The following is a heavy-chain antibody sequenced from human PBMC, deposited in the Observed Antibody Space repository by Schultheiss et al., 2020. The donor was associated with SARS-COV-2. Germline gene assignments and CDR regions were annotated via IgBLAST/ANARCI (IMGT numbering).Heavy chain of an antibody. CDR2: IYYSGST. CDR1: GGSISSYY. Sequence: SETLSLTCTVSGGSISSYYWSWIRQPPGKGLEWIGYIYYSGSTNYNPSLKSRVTISVDTSKNQFSLKLSSVTAADTAVYYCAKDDVLASYYYYGMDVWGQGTTVTVSS. J-gene: IGHJ6*02. CDR3: AKDDVLASYYYYGMDV. V-gene: IGHV4-59*12.